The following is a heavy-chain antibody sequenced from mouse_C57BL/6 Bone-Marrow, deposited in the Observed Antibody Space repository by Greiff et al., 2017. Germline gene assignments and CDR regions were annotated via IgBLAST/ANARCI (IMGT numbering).Heavy chain of an antibody. CDR1: GYTFTSYW. J-gene: IGHJ1*03. CDR3: ARPYDSNYWYFDV. CDR2: IYPGSGST. V-gene: IGHV1-55*01. Sequence: VQLQQPGAELVKPGASVKMSCKASGYTFTSYWITWVKQRPGQGLEWIGDIYPGSGSTNYNEKFKSKATLTVDTSSITAYMQLSSLTSEDSAVYYCARPYDSNYWYFDVWGTGTTVTVSS. D-gene: IGHD2-5*01.